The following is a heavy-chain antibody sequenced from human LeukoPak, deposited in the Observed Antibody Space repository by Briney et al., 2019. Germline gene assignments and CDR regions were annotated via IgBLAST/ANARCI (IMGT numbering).Heavy chain of an antibody. CDR2: IYYSGST. V-gene: IGHV4-59*08. Sequence: SETLSLTCTVSGGSISSYYWSWIRQPPGKGLEWIGYIYYSGSTNYNPSLKSRVTISVDTSKNQFSLKLSSVTAADTAVYYCARRGRFAAFDIWGQGTMVTVSS. J-gene: IGHJ3*02. D-gene: IGHD3-16*01. CDR3: ARRGRFAAFDI. CDR1: GGSISSYY.